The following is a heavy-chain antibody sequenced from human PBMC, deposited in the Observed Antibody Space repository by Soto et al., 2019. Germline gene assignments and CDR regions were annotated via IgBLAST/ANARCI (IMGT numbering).Heavy chain of an antibody. CDR2: ISGSGGST. Sequence: GGSLRLSCAASGFTFSSYAMSWVRQAPGKGLEWVSAISGSGGSTYYADSVKGRFTISRDNSKNTLYLQMNSLRAEDTAVYYCAKDPYSSGWYVGSGYYYGMDVWGQGTTVTVSS. D-gene: IGHD6-19*01. CDR1: GFTFSSYA. CDR3: AKDPYSSGWYVGSGYYYGMDV. V-gene: IGHV3-23*01. J-gene: IGHJ6*02.